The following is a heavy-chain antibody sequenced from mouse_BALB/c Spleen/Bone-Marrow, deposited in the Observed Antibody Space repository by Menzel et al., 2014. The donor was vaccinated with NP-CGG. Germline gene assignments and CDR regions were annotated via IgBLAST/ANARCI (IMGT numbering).Heavy chain of an antibody. V-gene: IGHV4-1*02. J-gene: IGHJ4*01. CDR1: GFDFSRYW. D-gene: IGHD1-3*01. CDR3: ARRGDNCLWYAMDS. Sequence: EVKLVESGGGLVQPGGSLKLSCAASGFDFSRYWMSWVRQTPGKGLEWIGEINPDSSTINYTPSLRDKFIISRDNAKNTLYLQMSKVRSGDTVLYCCARRGDNCLWYAMDSWGQGTSVTVSS. CDR2: INPDSSTI.